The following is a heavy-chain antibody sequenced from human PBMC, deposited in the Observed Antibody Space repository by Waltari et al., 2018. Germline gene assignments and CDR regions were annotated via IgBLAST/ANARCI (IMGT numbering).Heavy chain of an antibody. J-gene: IGHJ4*02. D-gene: IGHD5-18*01. CDR1: GFPFSRYG. V-gene: IGHV3-30*18. CDR2: ISYDGSNK. Sequence: QVQLVESGGGVVQPGRSLRLSCAASGFPFSRYGLPWVRTAPGKGLEWVAVISYDGSNKYYADSVKGRFTISRDNSKNTLYLQMNSLRAEDTAVYYCAKVPGDTAMAFDYWGQGTLVTVSS. CDR3: AKVPGDTAMAFDY.